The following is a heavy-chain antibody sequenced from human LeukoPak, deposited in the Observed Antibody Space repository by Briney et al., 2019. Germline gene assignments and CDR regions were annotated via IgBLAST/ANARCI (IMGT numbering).Heavy chain of an antibody. D-gene: IGHD6-6*01. Sequence: SETLSLTCTVSGGSISSHYWSWIRQPPGKGLEWIGYIYYSGSTNYNPSPKSRVTISVDTSKNQFSLKLSSVTAADTAVYYCARSSSTATAVDYWGQGTLVTVSS. CDR3: ARSSSTATAVDY. CDR2: IYYSGST. CDR1: GGSISSHY. V-gene: IGHV4-59*11. J-gene: IGHJ4*02.